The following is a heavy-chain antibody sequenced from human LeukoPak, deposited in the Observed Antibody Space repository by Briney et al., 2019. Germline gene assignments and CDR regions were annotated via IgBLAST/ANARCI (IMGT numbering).Heavy chain of an antibody. D-gene: IGHD5-24*01. Sequence: PGRSLRLSCAASGFTFDDYGMRWVRHAPGKGLEWVPGISWNSGSIGYADSVKGRFTISRDNAKNSLYLQMNSLRAEDTALYYCAKDGYNFLYYFDYWGQGTLVTVSS. CDR3: AKDGYNFLYYFDY. CDR2: ISWNSGSI. CDR1: GFTFDDYG. V-gene: IGHV3-9*01. J-gene: IGHJ4*02.